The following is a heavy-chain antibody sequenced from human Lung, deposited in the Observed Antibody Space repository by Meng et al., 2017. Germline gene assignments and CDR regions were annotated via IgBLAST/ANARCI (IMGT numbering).Heavy chain of an antibody. Sequence: HLEQSGPGLVKPSGTLSLTCAISGDSVSANSAAWNWIRQSPSRGLEWLGRTYYRSKWYNDYAVSVKSRIIITPDTSKNQFSLQLNSVTPEDTAVYFCASGYGLPSWGQGTLVTVSS. CDR2: TYYRSKWYN. J-gene: IGHJ5*02. CDR3: ASGYGLPS. D-gene: IGHD5-18*01. V-gene: IGHV6-1*02. CDR1: GDSVSANSAA.